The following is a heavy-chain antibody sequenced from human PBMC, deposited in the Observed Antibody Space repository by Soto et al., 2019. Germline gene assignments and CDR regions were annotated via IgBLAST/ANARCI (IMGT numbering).Heavy chain of an antibody. CDR1: GFTFSSYG. CDR2: IWYDGSNK. D-gene: IGHD3-16*01. CDR3: ARDALPYYDYIWGSFPGSEY. V-gene: IGHV3-33*01. Sequence: QVQLVESGGGVVQPGRSLRLSCAASGFTFSSYGMHWVRQAPGKGLEWVAVIWYDGSNKYYADSVKGRFTISRDKSKNTLYLQMNSLRAEDTAVYYCARDALPYYDYIWGSFPGSEYWGQGTLVTVSS. J-gene: IGHJ4*02.